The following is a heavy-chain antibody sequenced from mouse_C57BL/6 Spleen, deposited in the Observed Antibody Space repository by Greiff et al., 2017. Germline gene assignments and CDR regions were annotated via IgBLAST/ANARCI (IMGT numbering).Heavy chain of an antibody. CDR2: IRSDGSN. Sequence: VQLKQSGPGLVKPSQSLSLTCSVTGYSITSGYYWNWIRQFPGNKLEWMGYIRSDGSNNYNPSLKNQISITRDTSKNQFFLKLNSVTTEDTATYYCASPLRLRFPWDFDVWGTGTTVTVSS. CDR3: ASPLRLRFPWDFDV. CDR1: GYSITSGYY. V-gene: IGHV3-6*01. J-gene: IGHJ1*03. D-gene: IGHD3-2*02.